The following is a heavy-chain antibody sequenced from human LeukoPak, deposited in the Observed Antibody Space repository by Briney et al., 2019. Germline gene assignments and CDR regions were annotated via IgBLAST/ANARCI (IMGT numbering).Heavy chain of an antibody. CDR3: ARDTYYYSSGSYLDV. V-gene: IGHV1-18*01. J-gene: IGHJ6*04. D-gene: IGHD3-10*01. CDR2: ISTYNGDT. Sequence: GASVKVSCKASGYTFTSHGISWVRQAPGQRLEWMGWISTYNGDTEYAHMLQGRVTMTTDTSTSTVYMDLRSLRSDDTAVYYCARDTYYYSSGSYLDVWGKGTTVTISS. CDR1: GYTFTSHG.